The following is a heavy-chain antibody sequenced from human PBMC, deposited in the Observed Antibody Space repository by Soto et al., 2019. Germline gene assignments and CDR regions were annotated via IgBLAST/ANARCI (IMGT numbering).Heavy chain of an antibody. Sequence: QVQLQQWGAGLLKPSETLSLTCAVYGGSFSGYYWSWIRQPPGKGLEWIGEINHSGSTNYNPSLKSRXXFXVXXSKNQFALKVNSVTAADTSVYYCARGQFWRSSFDWWGQGTLVTVSS. V-gene: IGHV4-34*01. CDR2: INHSGST. J-gene: IGHJ4*02. CDR3: ARGQFWRSSFDW. CDR1: GGSFSGYY. D-gene: IGHD6-13*01.